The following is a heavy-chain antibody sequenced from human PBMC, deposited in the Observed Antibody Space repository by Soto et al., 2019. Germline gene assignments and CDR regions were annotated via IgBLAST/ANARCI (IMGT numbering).Heavy chain of an antibody. D-gene: IGHD2-15*01. Sequence: GGSLRLSCAASGFTFSNYWMSWVRQAPGKGLEWVANIKQDGSQNYYVDSVKGRFTTSRDNTKNSFYLQMNSLRAEDTAVYYCAREERSVGLPYFDYWGQGTLVTVSS. CDR2: IKQDGSQN. V-gene: IGHV3-7*01. J-gene: IGHJ4*02. CDR1: GFTFSNYW. CDR3: AREERSVGLPYFDY.